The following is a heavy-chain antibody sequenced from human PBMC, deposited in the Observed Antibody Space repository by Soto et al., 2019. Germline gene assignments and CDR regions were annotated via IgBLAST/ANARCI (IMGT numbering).Heavy chain of an antibody. CDR3: ARGPPFDY. CDR2: IYNSVST. Sequence: PSVTLSLTCTVSGDSISNSYWSLIRQPPGKDLEWIAFIYNSVSTNYNPSLKSRVTISVDTSKNQFSLKLNSVTAADTAVYFCARGPPFDYWGQGTLVTVSS. V-gene: IGHV4-59*01. J-gene: IGHJ4*02. CDR1: GDSISNSY.